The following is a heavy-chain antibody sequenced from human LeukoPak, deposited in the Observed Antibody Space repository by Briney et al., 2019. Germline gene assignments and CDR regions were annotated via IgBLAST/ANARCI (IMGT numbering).Heavy chain of an antibody. D-gene: IGHD3-10*01. V-gene: IGHV3-30*02. CDR3: TNKDYYASGSYAFDI. J-gene: IGHJ3*02. Sequence: PGGSLRLSCAASGFPFSSHGMHWVRQAPGKGLEWVSYISYEGSIKQYADSVKGRFTISRDNSKNTLYLEMNSMRVEDTAVYQCTNKDYYASGSYAFDIWGQGTMVTVSS. CDR1: GFPFSSHG. CDR2: ISYEGSIK.